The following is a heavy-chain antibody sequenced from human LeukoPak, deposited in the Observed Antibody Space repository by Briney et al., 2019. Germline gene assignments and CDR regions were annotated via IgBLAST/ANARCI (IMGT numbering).Heavy chain of an antibody. CDR1: GFTVSSNY. D-gene: IGHD3-16*02. J-gene: IGHJ4*02. CDR3: ARAVKRYHEEDY. Sequence: GGSLRLSCAASGFTVSSNYMSWVRQAPGKGLEWVANIKQDGSEKYYVDSVKGRFTISRDNAKNSLYLQMNSLRAEDTAVYYCARAVKRYHEEDYWGQGTLVTVSS. V-gene: IGHV3-7*01. CDR2: IKQDGSEK.